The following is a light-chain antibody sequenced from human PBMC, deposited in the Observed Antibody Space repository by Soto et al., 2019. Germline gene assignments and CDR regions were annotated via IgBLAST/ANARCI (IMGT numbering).Light chain of an antibody. J-gene: IGKJ3*01. V-gene: IGKV3-15*01. Sequence: EIVMTQSPATLSLSPGERATLSCRASQSVSSNLAWYHQKPGQAPRLLIHGASTRATGIPVRFSGSGSGTELTLTISSLQSEDFALYYCQQYGASPFTFGPGTRVDIK. CDR3: QQYGASPFT. CDR2: GAS. CDR1: QSVSSN.